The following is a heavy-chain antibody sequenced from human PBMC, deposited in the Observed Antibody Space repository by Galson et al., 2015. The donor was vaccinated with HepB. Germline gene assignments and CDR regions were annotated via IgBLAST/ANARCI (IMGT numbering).Heavy chain of an antibody. CDR3: ARGYYDSSGYPYYFDY. Sequence: SLRLSCAASGFTFSSYAMSWVRQAPGKGLEWVSSISGSGGSPYYADSVKGRFTISRDNSKNTLYLQMNSLRAEDTAVYYCARGYYDSSGYPYYFDYWGQGTLVTVSS. CDR2: ISGSGGSP. V-gene: IGHV3-23*01. J-gene: IGHJ4*02. CDR1: GFTFSSYA. D-gene: IGHD3-22*01.